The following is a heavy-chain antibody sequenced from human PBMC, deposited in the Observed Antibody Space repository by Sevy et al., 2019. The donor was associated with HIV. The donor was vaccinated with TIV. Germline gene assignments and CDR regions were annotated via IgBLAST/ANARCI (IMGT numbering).Heavy chain of an antibody. CDR1: GFTFSKAW. CDR2: IKSKIDGGTT. V-gene: IGHV3-15*05. CDR3: TTKKDFWSGYFYFDY. J-gene: IGHJ4*02. D-gene: IGHD3-3*01. Sequence: GGSLRLSCAASGFTFSKAWMNWVRQAPGKGLEWVGRIKSKIDGGTTDYAASVKGRFTISRDDSKNTLYLQMNSLKTDDTAVYYCTTKKDFWSGYFYFDYWGQGTLVTVSS.